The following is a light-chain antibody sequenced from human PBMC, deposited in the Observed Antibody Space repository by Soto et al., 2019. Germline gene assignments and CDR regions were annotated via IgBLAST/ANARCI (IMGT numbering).Light chain of an antibody. Sequence: EIVMTQSPPSLTVTPGEPASISCRSSQRLLHRNGNIFLDWYLQRPGQSPQLLFYLGYNRASGVPDRVSGSEAGTDFTLTISRVEAEDVGVYYCMQALETPYTFGQGTKLEIK. CDR3: MQALETPYT. V-gene: IGKV2-28*01. CDR2: LGY. CDR1: QRLLHRNGNIF. J-gene: IGKJ2*01.